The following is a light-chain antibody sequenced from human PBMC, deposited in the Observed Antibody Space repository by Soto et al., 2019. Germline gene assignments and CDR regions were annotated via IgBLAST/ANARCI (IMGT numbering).Light chain of an antibody. J-gene: IGKJ2*01. CDR3: QQYYSYPPYT. CDR2: AAS. CDR1: QGISSY. V-gene: IGKV1-8*01. Sequence: IRMTQSPSSFSASTGDRVTITCRASQGISSYLAWYQQKPGKAPKLLIYAASTLQSGVPSRFSGSGSGTDFTLTISCLQSEDFATYYCQQYYSYPPYTFGQGTKLEIK.